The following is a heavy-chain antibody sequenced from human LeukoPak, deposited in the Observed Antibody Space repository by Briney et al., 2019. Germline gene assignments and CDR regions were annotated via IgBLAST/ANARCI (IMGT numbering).Heavy chain of an antibody. CDR3: ARDRSGSGYVVY. V-gene: IGHV1-18*01. J-gene: IGHJ4*02. CDR2: ISAYNGNT. D-gene: IGHD3-22*01. Sequence: ASVKVSCKDSGYTFTSYGISWVRQAPRPGLEWMGWISAYNGNTNYAQKLQGRVTVTTDTSTSTAYMELRSLRSDDTAVYYCARDRSGSGYVVYWGQGTLVAVSS. CDR1: GYTFTSYG.